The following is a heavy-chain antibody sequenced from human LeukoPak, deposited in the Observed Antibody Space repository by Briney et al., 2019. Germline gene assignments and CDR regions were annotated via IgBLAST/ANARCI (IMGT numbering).Heavy chain of an antibody. CDR1: GYTFTSYY. CDR3: ATWGSSSSPLPSMDV. V-gene: IGHV1-46*01. CDR2: IDPRGGGT. D-gene: IGHD6-13*01. Sequence: ASVKVSCKASGYTFTSYYMHWVRQAPGQGLEWKGIIDPRGGGTTCAQNFQGRVTMTRDTSTSTVYMELSSLRSEDTAVYYCATWGSSSSPLPSMDVWGQGTTVTVSS. J-gene: IGHJ6*02.